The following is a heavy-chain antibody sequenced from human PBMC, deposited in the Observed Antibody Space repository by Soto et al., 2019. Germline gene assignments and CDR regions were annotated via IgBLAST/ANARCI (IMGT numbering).Heavy chain of an antibody. CDR1: GFTFTSSA. J-gene: IGHJ6*02. CDR3: AADEADYYDSSGYSYYYYYGMDV. V-gene: IGHV1-58*02. Sequence: SVKVSCKASGFTFTSSAMQWVLQARGQRLEWIGWIVVGSGNTNYAQKFQERVTITRDMSTSTAYMELSSLRSEDTAVYYCAADEADYYDSSGYSYYYYYGMDVWGQGPTVNVS. D-gene: IGHD3-22*01. CDR2: IVVGSGNT.